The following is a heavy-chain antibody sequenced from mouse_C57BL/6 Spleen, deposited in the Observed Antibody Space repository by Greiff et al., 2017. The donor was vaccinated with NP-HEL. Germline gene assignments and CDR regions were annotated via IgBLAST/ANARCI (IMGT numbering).Heavy chain of an antibody. CDR2: IYPGSGST. J-gene: IGHJ1*03. CDR1: GYTFTSYW. Sequence: QVQLQQPGAELVKPGASVKMSCKASGYTFTSYWITWVKQRPGQGLEWIGDIYPGSGSTNYNEKFKSKATLTVDTSSSTAYRQLSSLTSEDSAVYYCARGSPYDYDWYFDVWGTGTTVTVSS. D-gene: IGHD2-4*01. V-gene: IGHV1-55*01. CDR3: ARGSPYDYDWYFDV.